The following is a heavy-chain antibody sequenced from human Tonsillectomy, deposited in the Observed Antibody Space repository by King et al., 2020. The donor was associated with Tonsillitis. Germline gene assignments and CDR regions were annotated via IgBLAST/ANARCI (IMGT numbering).Heavy chain of an antibody. J-gene: IGHJ4*02. V-gene: IGHV4-38-2*01. CDR1: GYSISSGYF. Sequence: RLQESGPGLVKPSETLSLTCAVSGYSISSGYFWGWIRQPPGKGLEWIGHIYHTGNTFYNPSLKTRVTISVDTSKNQFSLKLTSVTAADTAVYYCARLTRSTPFDDWGQGTLVTVSS. CDR2: IYHTGNT. CDR3: ARLTRSTPFDD.